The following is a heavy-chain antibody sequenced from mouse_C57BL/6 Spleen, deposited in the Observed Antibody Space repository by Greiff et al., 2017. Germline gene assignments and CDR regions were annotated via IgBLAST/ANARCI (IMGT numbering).Heavy chain of an antibody. Sequence: VHVKQSGPELVKPGASVKISCKASGYSFTDYNMNWVKQSNGKSLEWIGVINPNYGTTSYNQKFKGKATLTVDQSSSTAYMQLNSLTSEDSAVYYCARWDYYGSSYAMDYWGQGTSVTVSS. CDR3: ARWDYYGSSYAMDY. CDR1: GYSFTDYN. J-gene: IGHJ4*01. V-gene: IGHV1-39*01. CDR2: INPNYGTT. D-gene: IGHD1-1*01.